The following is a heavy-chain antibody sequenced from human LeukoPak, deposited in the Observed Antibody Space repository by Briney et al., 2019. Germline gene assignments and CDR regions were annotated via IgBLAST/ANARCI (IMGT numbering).Heavy chain of an antibody. Sequence: ASVKVSCKASGYTFSDHYAPHYMHWVRQAPGQGLEWMRWINPNTGGTNYAQNFQGRVTMTRDTSLSTVYMELSRLRSDDTAVYYCARDSSGWRSDFDYWGQGTLVTVSS. V-gene: IGHV1-2*02. D-gene: IGHD6-19*01. CDR1: GYTFSDHYAPHY. J-gene: IGHJ4*02. CDR2: INPNTGGT. CDR3: ARDSSGWRSDFDY.